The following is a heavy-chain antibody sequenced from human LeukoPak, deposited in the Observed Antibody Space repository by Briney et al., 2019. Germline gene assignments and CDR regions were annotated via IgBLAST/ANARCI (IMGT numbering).Heavy chain of an antibody. D-gene: IGHD6-13*01. Sequence: GGSLRLSCAASGFTFSSYGMSWVRQAPGKGLEWVSAISGSGGSTYYADSVKGRFTISRDNAKNSLYLQMNSLRAEDTAVYYCAREGEIAAAYNWFDPWGQGTLVTVSS. CDR2: ISGSGGST. CDR3: AREGEIAAAYNWFDP. J-gene: IGHJ5*02. CDR1: GFTFSSYG. V-gene: IGHV3-23*01.